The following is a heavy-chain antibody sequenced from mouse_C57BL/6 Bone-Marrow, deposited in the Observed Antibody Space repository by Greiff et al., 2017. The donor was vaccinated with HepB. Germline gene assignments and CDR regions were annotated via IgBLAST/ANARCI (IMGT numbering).Heavy chain of an antibody. CDR3: TTSCYYGRALDY. D-gene: IGHD1-1*01. J-gene: IGHJ2*01. V-gene: IGHV14-1*01. CDR2: IDPEDGDT. Sequence: EVQLQQSGAELVRPGASVKLSCTASGFNIKDYYMHWVKQRPEQGLEWIGRIDPEDGDTEYAPKFQGKATMTADTSSNTASLQLSSLTSEDTAVYYCTTSCYYGRALDYWGQGTTLTVSS. CDR1: GFNIKDYY.